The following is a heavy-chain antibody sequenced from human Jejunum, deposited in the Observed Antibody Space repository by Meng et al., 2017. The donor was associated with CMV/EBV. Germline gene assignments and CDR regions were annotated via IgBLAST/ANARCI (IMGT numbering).Heavy chain of an antibody. CDR3: ARMFYSQSVGRYYYAMDV. V-gene: IGHV1-69*10. Sequence: FRSFSIDWVRQAPGQGLEWMGGNTPIVPITNYAQDFQGRVTIIADKSTSTAYMELSGLRSEDTAVYYCARMFYSQSVGRYYYAMDVWGQGTTVTVSS. J-gene: IGHJ6*02. CDR1: FRSFS. D-gene: IGHD5-18*01. CDR2: NTPIVPIT.